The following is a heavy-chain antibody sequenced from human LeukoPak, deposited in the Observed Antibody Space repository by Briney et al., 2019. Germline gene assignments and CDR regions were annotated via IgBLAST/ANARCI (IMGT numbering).Heavy chain of an antibody. CDR1: GGSISSSSYY. D-gene: IGHD3-10*01. J-gene: IGHJ4*02. CDR3: ARARSAYGSGSYLSYFDY. CDR2: IYYSGST. Sequence: SETLSLTCTVSGGSISSSSYYWGWIRQPPGKGLEWIGSIYYSGSTYYNPSLKSRVTISVDTSKNQFSLKLSSVTAADTAVYYCARARSAYGSGSYLSYFDYWGQGTLVTVSS. V-gene: IGHV4-39*07.